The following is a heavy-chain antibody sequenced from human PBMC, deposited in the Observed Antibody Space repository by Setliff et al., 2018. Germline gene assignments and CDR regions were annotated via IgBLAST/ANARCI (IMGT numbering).Heavy chain of an antibody. D-gene: IGHD2-2*01. V-gene: IGHV1-18*01. CDR1: GGTFSSYG. J-gene: IGHJ4*02. CDR3: ARGPLDFVVLPAAGKFDY. Sequence: GASVKVSCKASGGTFSSYGINWVRQAPGQGLEWMGWISAYARKFQGRVTMTTDTPTNTAYMELRSLRSDDTAVYYCARGPLDFVVLPAAGKFDYWGQGTLVTVSS. CDR2: ISA.